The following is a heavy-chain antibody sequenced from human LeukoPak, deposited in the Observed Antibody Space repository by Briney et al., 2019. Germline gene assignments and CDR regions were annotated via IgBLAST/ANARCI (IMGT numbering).Heavy chain of an antibody. CDR3: ARESWTTVTTGPGTAFDI. D-gene: IGHD4-17*01. CDR1: GGSISSGGYY. V-gene: IGHV4-31*03. J-gene: IGHJ3*02. CDR2: IYYSGST. Sequence: PSQTLSLTCTVSGGSISSGGYYWSWLRQHPGKGLEWIGYIYYSGSTYYNPSLKSRVTISVDTSKNQFSLKLSSVTAADTAVYYCARESWTTVTTGPGTAFDIWGQGTMVTVSS.